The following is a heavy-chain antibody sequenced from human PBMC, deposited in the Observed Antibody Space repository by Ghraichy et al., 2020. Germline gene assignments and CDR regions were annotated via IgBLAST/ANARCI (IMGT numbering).Heavy chain of an antibody. J-gene: IGHJ4*02. CDR2: INSDGSST. D-gene: IGHD6-13*01. V-gene: IGHV3-74*01. CDR1: GFTFSSYW. Sequence: GGSLRLSCAASGFTFSSYWMHWVRQAPGKGLVWVSRINSDGSSTSYADSVKGRFTISRDNAKNTLYLQMNSLRAEDTAVYYCARGGQYSSSWFDYWGQGTLVTVSA. CDR3: ARGGQYSSSWFDY.